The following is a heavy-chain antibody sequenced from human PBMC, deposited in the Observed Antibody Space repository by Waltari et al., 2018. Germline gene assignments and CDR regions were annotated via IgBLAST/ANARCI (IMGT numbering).Heavy chain of an antibody. Sequence: VQLQESGPGLVKPSETLSLTCTFSGGSISTYYWSWIRQPAGKGLEWIGRIYATGSTNYNPSLKSRVTMSVDTSKNQFSLKLSSVTAADTAVYYCARLPYNNIYFYYYMDVWGKGTTVTVSS. J-gene: IGHJ6*03. CDR1: GGSISTYY. CDR3: ARLPYNNIYFYYYMDV. V-gene: IGHV4-4*07. D-gene: IGHD3-10*01. CDR2: IYATGST.